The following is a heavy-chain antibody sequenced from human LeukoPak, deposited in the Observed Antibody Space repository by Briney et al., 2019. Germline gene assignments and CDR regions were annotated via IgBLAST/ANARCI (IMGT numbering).Heavy chain of an antibody. Sequence: SETLSLTCTVSGGSISSYYWSWIRQPPGKGLEWIGYIYYSGSTNYNPSLKSRVTISVDTSKNQFSLKLSSVTAADTAVYYCAREHNWYCDLWGRGTLVTVSS. V-gene: IGHV4-59*01. CDR2: IYYSGST. J-gene: IGHJ2*01. CDR3: AREHNWYCDL. CDR1: GGSISSYY.